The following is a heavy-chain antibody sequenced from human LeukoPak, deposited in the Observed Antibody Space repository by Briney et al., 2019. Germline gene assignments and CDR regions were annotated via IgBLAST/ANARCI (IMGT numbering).Heavy chain of an antibody. CDR3: ARAHSSTIRGGMDY. CDR1: GFTFSNYW. V-gene: IGHV3-7*01. Sequence: PGGSLRLSCAASGFTFSNYWMSWVRQAPGKGLEWVANIKEDGSEKYYVDSVKGRFTISRDNAKNSLYLQMNSLRAEDTAVYYCARAHSSTIRGGMDYWGQGTLVTVSS. CDR2: IKEDGSEK. D-gene: IGHD6-13*01. J-gene: IGHJ4*02.